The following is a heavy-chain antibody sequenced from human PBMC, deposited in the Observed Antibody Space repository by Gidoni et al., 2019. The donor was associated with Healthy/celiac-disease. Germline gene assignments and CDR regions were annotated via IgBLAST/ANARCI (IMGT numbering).Heavy chain of an antibody. CDR3: ARMYYYDSSGPPLY. D-gene: IGHD3-22*01. J-gene: IGHJ4*02. V-gene: IGHV1-69*02. Sequence: QVQLVQSGAEVKKPVSSVQVSCKASGGTFSSYTISWVRQAPGQGLEWMGRIIPILGIANYAQKFQGRVTITADKYTSTAYMELSSLRSEDTAVYYCARMYYYDSSGPPLYWGQGTLVTVSS. CDR1: GGTFSSYT. CDR2: IIPILGIA.